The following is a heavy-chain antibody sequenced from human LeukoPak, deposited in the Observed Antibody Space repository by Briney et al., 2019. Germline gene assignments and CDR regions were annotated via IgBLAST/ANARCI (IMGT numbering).Heavy chain of an antibody. CDR3: AREWYDYGGDSEGY. D-gene: IGHD4-23*01. J-gene: IGHJ4*02. Sequence: PGGSLRLSCVGSGATFNGHWLTWVRQAPGRGLEWVASIKEDGRQAYYMDSVKDRFTISRDNSKKSLYLQMNSLRIEDTAVYYCAREWYDYGGDSEGYWGQGTLVSVSS. CDR2: IKEDGRQA. V-gene: IGHV3-7*01. CDR1: GATFNGHW.